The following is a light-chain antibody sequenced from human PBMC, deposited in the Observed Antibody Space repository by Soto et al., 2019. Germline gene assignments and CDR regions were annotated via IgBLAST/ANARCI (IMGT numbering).Light chain of an antibody. CDR3: QQYNSWPRT. CDR1: QNVGSN. V-gene: IGKV3-15*01. Sequence: EIVMTESPATLSVSPVEGITISFRASQNVGSNLAWYQQTPGQAPSLLIYTTSSRAAGVPARFSGSGSGTEFTLTIDSLQSEDFVLYYCQQYNSWPRTFGQGTKVDI. J-gene: IGKJ1*01. CDR2: TTS.